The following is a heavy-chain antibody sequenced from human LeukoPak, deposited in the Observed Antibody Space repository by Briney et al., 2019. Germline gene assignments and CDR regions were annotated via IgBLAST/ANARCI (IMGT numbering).Heavy chain of an antibody. CDR1: GFTFDDYA. Sequence: GGSLRLSCAASGFTFDDYAMHWVRQAPGKGLEWVSGISWNSGSIGYADSVKGRFTISRDNSKNTLYLQMNSLRAEDTAVYYCARPYGDYYWGYYYGMDVWGQGTTVTVSS. CDR2: ISWNSGSI. V-gene: IGHV3-9*01. J-gene: IGHJ6*02. CDR3: ARPYGDYYWGYYYGMDV. D-gene: IGHD4-17*01.